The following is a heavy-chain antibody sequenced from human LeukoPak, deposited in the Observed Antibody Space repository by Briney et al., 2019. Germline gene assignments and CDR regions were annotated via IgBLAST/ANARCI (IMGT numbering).Heavy chain of an antibody. D-gene: IGHD3-22*01. CDR3: ARIRGPMGSGYRCGYYFDY. V-gene: IGHV4-34*01. CDR1: GGSFSGYY. J-gene: IGHJ4*02. CDR2: INHSGST. Sequence: SETLSLTCAVYGGSFSGYYWSWIRQPPGKGLEWIGEINHSGSTNYNPSLKSRVTISVDTSKNQFSLKLSSVTAADTAVYYCARIRGPMGSGYRCGYYFDYWGQGTLVTVSS.